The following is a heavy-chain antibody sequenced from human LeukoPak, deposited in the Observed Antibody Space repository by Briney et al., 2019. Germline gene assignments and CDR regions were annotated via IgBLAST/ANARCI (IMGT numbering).Heavy chain of an antibody. Sequence: GGSLRLSCTASGFTFGDYAMSWVRQAPGKGLEWVGLIRSKAFGGTTEYAASVKGRFTISRDESKSIAYLQMNSLKTEDTAVYYCTRGPDLDTVLGRGLMFTVLFGFWGQGTLVTVSS. CDR2: IRSKAFGGTT. CDR1: GFTFGDYA. CDR3: TRGPDLDTVLGRGLMFTVLFGF. V-gene: IGHV3-49*04. D-gene: IGHD5-18*01. J-gene: IGHJ4*02.